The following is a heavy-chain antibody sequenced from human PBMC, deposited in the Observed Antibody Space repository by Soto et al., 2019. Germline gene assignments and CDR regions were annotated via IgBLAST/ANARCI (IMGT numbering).Heavy chain of an antibody. V-gene: IGHV3-74*01. Sequence: EVQLVESGGGLVQPGESLRLSCAASGFTFSSYWKHWVCQAPGKGLVWVSRINSDGSTRSYADSVKGRFTISRDNAKNTLYLQMNNLSAEDTAVYYCARVGTGNWYFDLWGRGTLVTVSS. CDR1: GFTFSSYW. J-gene: IGHJ2*01. CDR3: ARVGTGNWYFDL. CDR2: INSDGSTR. D-gene: IGHD1-1*01.